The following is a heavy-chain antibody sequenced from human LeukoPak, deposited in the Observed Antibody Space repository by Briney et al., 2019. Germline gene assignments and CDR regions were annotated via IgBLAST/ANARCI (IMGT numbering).Heavy chain of an antibody. CDR2: IYYSGST. CDR1: GGSISSHY. CDR3: ARAVGIVVVPAAIPYMDV. V-gene: IGHV4-59*11. D-gene: IGHD2-2*02. Sequence: SETLSLTCAVSGGSISSHYWSWIRQPPGKGLEWIGYIYYSGSTNYNPSLKSRVTISVDTSKNQFSLKLSSMTAADTAVYYCARAVGIVVVPAAIPYMDVWGKGTTVTVSS. J-gene: IGHJ6*03.